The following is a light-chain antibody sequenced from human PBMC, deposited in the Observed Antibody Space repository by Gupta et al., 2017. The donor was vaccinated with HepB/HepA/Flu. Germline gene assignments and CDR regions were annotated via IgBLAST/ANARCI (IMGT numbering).Light chain of an antibody. J-gene: IGKJ4*01. V-gene: IGKV3-15*01. CDR1: QSVSIK. Sequence: EIVMTQSPATLSVSPGERATLSCRASQSVSIKLAWYRQKPGQAPRLLIYGASTRATGIAARFSGSGSGTEFTLTISSLQSEDFAVYYCQQYNNWPLTFGGGTKVEIK. CDR3: QQYNNWPLT. CDR2: GAS.